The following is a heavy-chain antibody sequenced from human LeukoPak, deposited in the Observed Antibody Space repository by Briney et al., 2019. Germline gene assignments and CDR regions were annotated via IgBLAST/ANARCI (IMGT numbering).Heavy chain of an antibody. CDR3: AKECRSGYDAFDI. D-gene: IGHD3-22*01. J-gene: IGHJ3*02. Sequence: PGGSLRLSCAASGFTFSSNAMTWVRQAPGKGLEWVSGISGSGGNTYYADSVKGRFTISRDNSKNTLYLQMNSLRAEDTAIYYCAKECRSGYDAFDIWGQGTMVTVSS. V-gene: IGHV3-23*01. CDR2: ISGSGGNT. CDR1: GFTFSSNA.